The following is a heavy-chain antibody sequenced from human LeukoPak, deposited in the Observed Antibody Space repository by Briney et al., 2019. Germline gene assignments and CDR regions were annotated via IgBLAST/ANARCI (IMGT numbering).Heavy chain of an antibody. CDR1: TDTFTKCW. CDR3: AMSAILTGYYTPSYFDY. J-gene: IGHJ4*02. V-gene: IGHV3-7*01. D-gene: IGHD3-9*01. CDR2: KKQEGREK. Sequence: GGSLRLFCAPSTDTFTKCWMSWVRGAPGRGRVGVTNKKQEGREKYYVDSVKGRFTISRDSAKNSLYLQMNSLRAEDTAVYYCAMSAILTGYYTPSYFDYWGRGTLVTVSS.